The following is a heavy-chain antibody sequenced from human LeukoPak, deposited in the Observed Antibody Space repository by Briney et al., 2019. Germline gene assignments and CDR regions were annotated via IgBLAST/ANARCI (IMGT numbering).Heavy chain of an antibody. Sequence: KPSETLSLTCAVYGGSFSGYYWSWIRQPPGKGLEWIGEINHSGSTNYNPSLKSRVTISIGTSKKQFSLKLNSVTAADTAVYYCARGHLTGRGYFDYWGQGTLVTVSS. J-gene: IGHJ4*02. D-gene: IGHD1-20*01. CDR1: GGSFSGYY. V-gene: IGHV4-34*01. CDR3: ARGHLTGRGYFDY. CDR2: INHSGST.